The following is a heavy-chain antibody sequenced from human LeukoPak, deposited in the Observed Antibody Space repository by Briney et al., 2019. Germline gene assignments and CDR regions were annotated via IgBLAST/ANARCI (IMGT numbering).Heavy chain of an antibody. CDR1: GGSISSSSYY. J-gene: IGHJ3*02. Sequence: SETLSLTCTVSGGSISSSSYYWGWIRQPPGKGLEWIGSIYYSGSTYYNPSLKSRVTISVDTSKNQFSLKLSSVTAADTAVYYCARRGYDILTGYSKGAFDNWGQGTMVTVSS. CDR3: ARRGYDILTGYSKGAFDN. V-gene: IGHV4-39*01. D-gene: IGHD3-9*01. CDR2: IYYSGST.